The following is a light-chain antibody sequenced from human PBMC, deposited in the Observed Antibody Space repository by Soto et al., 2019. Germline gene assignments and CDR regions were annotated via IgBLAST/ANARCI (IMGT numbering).Light chain of an antibody. CDR2: KAS. Sequence: DIQMTQSPSTLSASVGDRVTITCRASQIISSWLAWYHQKPGKAPKLLIYKASSLESGVPSRFSGSGSGTEFTLTISSLQPDDFATYYCQQYNSYPWTFGQGTKVEIK. J-gene: IGKJ1*01. V-gene: IGKV1-5*03. CDR3: QQYNSYPWT. CDR1: QIISSW.